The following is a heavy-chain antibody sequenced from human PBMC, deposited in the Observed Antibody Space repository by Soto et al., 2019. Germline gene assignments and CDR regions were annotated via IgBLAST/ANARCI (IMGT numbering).Heavy chain of an antibody. V-gene: IGHV4-59*01. Sequence: SETLSLTCTVSGGAITNYYWSWIRQPPGKGLEWIGYIYSSGSTNYNPSLKSRVTISADTSKNQVSLKLTSVTAADTAVYYCARDHPHSYGIYYFDYWGQGTRVTVS. D-gene: IGHD5-18*01. CDR2: IYSSGST. CDR1: GGAITNYY. CDR3: ARDHPHSYGIYYFDY. J-gene: IGHJ4*02.